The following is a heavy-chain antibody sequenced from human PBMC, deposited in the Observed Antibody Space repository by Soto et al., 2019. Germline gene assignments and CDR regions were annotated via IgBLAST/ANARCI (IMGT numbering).Heavy chain of an antibody. CDR3: AREEGYSPWRYYYYMDV. V-gene: IGHV3-48*01. Sequence: EVQLVESGGGLVQPGGSLRLSCAASGFTFSSYTMNWVRQAPGKGLEWVSYISSSSSTIYYADSVKGRFTISRDNAKNSLYLQMNSLRAEDTAVYYCAREEGYSPWRYYYYMDVWGKGTTVTVSS. J-gene: IGHJ6*03. D-gene: IGHD3-22*01. CDR1: GFTFSSYT. CDR2: ISSSSSTI.